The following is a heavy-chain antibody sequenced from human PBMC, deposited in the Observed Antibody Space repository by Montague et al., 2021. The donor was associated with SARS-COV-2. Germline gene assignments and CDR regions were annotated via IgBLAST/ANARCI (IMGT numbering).Heavy chain of an antibody. CDR3: ARAYCGGDCYFYWYFDL. J-gene: IGHJ2*01. CDR2: TYYRSKWYN. CDR1: GDSVSSNIAT. Sequence: CAISGDSVSSNIATWNWIRQSPSRGLEWLGRTYYRSKWYNDYAVSVKSRVIINSDTSNNRISLQLNSVTPEDTAVYYCARAYCGGDCYFYWYFDLWGRGTPVTVSS. V-gene: IGHV6-1*01. D-gene: IGHD2-21*02.